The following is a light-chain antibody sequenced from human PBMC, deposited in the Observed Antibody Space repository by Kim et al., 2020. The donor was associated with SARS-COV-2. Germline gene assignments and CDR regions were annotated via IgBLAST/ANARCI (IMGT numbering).Light chain of an antibody. CDR2: GKN. Sequence: VALEHTVSIYCQGHSLRSYYATWYQQKPGQAPILVIYGKNNLPSGIPDRFSGSSSGNTASLTITGTQAGDEADYYCNSRDSNDNVVFGGGTKLTVL. CDR1: SLRSYY. J-gene: IGLJ2*01. V-gene: IGLV3-19*01. CDR3: NSRDSNDNVV.